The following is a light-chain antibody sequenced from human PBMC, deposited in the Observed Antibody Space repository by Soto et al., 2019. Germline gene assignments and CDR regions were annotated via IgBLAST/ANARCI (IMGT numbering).Light chain of an antibody. CDR1: QSVRSN. J-gene: IGKJ2*01. V-gene: IGKV3-15*01. CDR2: GAS. CDR3: QQHGSSPPYT. Sequence: EVELTQSPDILSVSPGETATLSCRASQSVRSNLAWYQQKPGQAPRLLIYGASTRATGIPARFSGSGSGREFTLNISSLQSEDFAVYYCQQHGSSPPYTFGQGTTVDIK.